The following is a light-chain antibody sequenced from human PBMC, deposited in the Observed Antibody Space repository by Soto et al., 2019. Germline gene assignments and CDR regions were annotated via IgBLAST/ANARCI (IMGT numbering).Light chain of an antibody. CDR1: QCVSSRF. J-gene: IGKJ1*01. V-gene: IGKV3-20*01. CDR2: VAS. Sequence: EIVLTHSPCTLSMSQGERAPLSCRDSQCVSSRFLPWYQQKPGQAPRLLIYVASSRATGIPDRFSGSGSGTDFTLTISRLEPEDFALYYCQQYGSSPQTFGQGTKVEIK. CDR3: QQYGSSPQT.